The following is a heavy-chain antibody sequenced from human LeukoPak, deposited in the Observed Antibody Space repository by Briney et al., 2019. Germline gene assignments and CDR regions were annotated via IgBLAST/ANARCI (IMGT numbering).Heavy chain of an antibody. Sequence: GGSLRLSCAASGFTFSSYSMNWVRQAPGKGLEWVSYISSSSSTIYYADSVKGRFTISRDNAKNSLYQQMNSLRAEDTAVYYCARDSSSSGSHYDYWGQGTLVTVSS. J-gene: IGHJ4*02. CDR3: ARDSSSSGSHYDY. CDR1: GFTFSSYS. CDR2: ISSSSSTI. D-gene: IGHD3-10*01. V-gene: IGHV3-48*04.